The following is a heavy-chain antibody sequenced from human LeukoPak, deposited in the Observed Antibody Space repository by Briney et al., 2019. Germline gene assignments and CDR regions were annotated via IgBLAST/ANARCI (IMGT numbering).Heavy chain of an antibody. J-gene: IGHJ6*02. D-gene: IGHD6-13*01. CDR3: ARDSGSSSWYSRGVYYYYGMDV. CDR2: INPNSGGT. CDR1: GYTFTGYY. Sequence: GASVKVSCKASGYTFTGYYMHWVRQAPGQGLEWMGWINPNSGGTNYAQKFQGRVTMTRDTSISTAYMELSRLRSDDTAVYYCARDSGSSSWYSRGVYYYYGMDVWGQGTTVTVSS. V-gene: IGHV1-2*02.